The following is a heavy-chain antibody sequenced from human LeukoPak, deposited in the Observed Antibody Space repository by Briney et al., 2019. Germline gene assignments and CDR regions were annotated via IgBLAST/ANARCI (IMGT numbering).Heavy chain of an antibody. V-gene: IGHV3-23*01. D-gene: IGHD5-12*01. CDR1: GFTSTDYA. CDR2: LIGSSGST. J-gene: IGHJ4*02. Sequence: GGSLRLSCAASGFTSTDYAMNWVRQAPGKGLEWVSVLIGSSGSTDYADSVKGRFTISRDNSKNTVFLQMNSLRVEGTAIYYCAKGAYDYIEIAYFDSWGQGTLVTVSS. CDR3: AKGAYDYIEIAYFDS.